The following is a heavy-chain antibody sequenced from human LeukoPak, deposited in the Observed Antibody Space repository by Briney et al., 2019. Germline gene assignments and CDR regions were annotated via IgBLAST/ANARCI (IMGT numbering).Heavy chain of an antibody. J-gene: IGHJ5*02. CDR2: IYHSGST. CDR3: ARDPKVRGVIISRWFDP. Sequence: SETLSLTCTVSGYSISSGYYWGWIRQPPGKGLEWIGSIYHSGSTYYNPSLKSRVTISVDTSKNQFSLKLSSVTAADTAVYYCARDPKVRGVIISRWFDPWGQGTLVTVSS. V-gene: IGHV4-38-2*02. CDR1: GYSISSGYY. D-gene: IGHD3-10*01.